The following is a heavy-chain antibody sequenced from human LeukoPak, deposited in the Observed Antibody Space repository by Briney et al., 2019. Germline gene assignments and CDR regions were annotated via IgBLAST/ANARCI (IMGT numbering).Heavy chain of an antibody. Sequence: SETLSLTCSVSGGSINNYYWNWIRQPPGKGLEWIGYIYYSGNTKYNPSLQSRVTISVDTSKNQFSLKLSSVTAADTAVYYCSSTSSSSGPDWYFDLWGRGTLVTVSS. CDR2: IYYSGNT. CDR1: GGSINNYY. J-gene: IGHJ2*01. D-gene: IGHD2-2*01. CDR3: SSTSSSSGPDWYFDL. V-gene: IGHV4-59*08.